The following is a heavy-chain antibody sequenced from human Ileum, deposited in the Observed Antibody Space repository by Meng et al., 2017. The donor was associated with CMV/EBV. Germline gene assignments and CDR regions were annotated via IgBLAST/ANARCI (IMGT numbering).Heavy chain of an antibody. Sequence: YGGSFSGYYWSWIRQPPGEGLEWIGEINPSGSPNYNPSLKSRVPLSVDTSKNQFSLKLSSVTAADTAVYYCARGPPRLRFLEWLRFDPWGQGTLVTVSS. D-gene: IGHD3-3*01. J-gene: IGHJ5*02. CDR1: GGSFSGYY. CDR2: INPSGSP. CDR3: ARGPPRLRFLEWLRFDP. V-gene: IGHV4-34*01.